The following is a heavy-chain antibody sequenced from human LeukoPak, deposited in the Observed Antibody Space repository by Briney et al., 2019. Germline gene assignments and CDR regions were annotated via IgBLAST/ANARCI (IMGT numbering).Heavy chain of an antibody. J-gene: IGHJ4*02. CDR3: ARESRDIGRRGFDY. CDR1: GGSISSYY. D-gene: IGHD5-12*01. V-gene: IGHV4-59*01. CDR2: IYYSGST. Sequence: SETLSLTCTVSGGSISSYYWSWLRQPPGEGLEWIGYIYYSGSTNYNPSLKSRVTISVDTSKNQFSLKLSSVTAADTAVYYCARESRDIGRRGFDYWGQGTLVTVSS.